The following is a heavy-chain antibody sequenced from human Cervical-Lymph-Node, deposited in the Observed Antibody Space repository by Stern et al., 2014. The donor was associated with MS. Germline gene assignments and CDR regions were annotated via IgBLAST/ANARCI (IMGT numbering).Heavy chain of an antibody. CDR1: GYTFTKEA. D-gene: IGHD3-3*01. CDR2: IGTNSRHP. V-gene: IGHV7-4-1*02. CDR3: ARNQDFWSGPLDY. Sequence: QVQLVQSGCELRKPGASVKVSCKASGYTFTKEAMNWLREAPGQGLEWMGWIGTNSRHPTLAQGFTARFLFSLTTSVNTTYLQITGLKAEDTAVYYCARNQDFWSGPLDYWGKGPLVPVSS. J-gene: IGHJ4*02.